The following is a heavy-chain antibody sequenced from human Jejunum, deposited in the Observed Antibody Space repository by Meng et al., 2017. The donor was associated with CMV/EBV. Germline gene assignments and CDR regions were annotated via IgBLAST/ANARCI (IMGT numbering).Heavy chain of an antibody. V-gene: IGHV4-4*02. CDR1: DSFINSNW. Sequence: DSFINSNWWTWVRQPPGKGLEWIGAIYHSGGTNYNPSLKNRVSISLDKSQRQFSLRLTAVTAADTAVYYCVRGTLGYCSSSSCLPDYWGQGILVTVSS. CDR2: IYHSGGT. CDR3: VRGTLGYCSSSSCLPDY. D-gene: IGHD2-2*01. J-gene: IGHJ4*02.